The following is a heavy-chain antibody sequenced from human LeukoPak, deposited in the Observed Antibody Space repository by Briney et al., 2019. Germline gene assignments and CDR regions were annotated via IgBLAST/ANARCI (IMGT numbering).Heavy chain of an antibody. CDR3: ASGAYSYYYMDV. V-gene: IGHV4-38-2*02. CDR2: IYHSGST. CDR1: GYSISSGYY. Sequence: SETLSLTCTVSGYSISSGYYWGWIRQPPGKGLEWIGSIYHSGSTYYNPSLKSRVTISVDTSKNQFSLKLSSVTAADTAVYYCASGAYSYYYMDVWGKGTTVTISS. J-gene: IGHJ6*03. D-gene: IGHD1-26*01.